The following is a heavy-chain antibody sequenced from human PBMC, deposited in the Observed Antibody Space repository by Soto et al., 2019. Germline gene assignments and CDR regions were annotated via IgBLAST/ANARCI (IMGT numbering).Heavy chain of an antibody. Sequence: EVQLLESGGGLVQPGGSLRLSCEASGFTFSSYAMSWVRQAPGTGLEWVSAISGSGGSTYYADSVKGRFTISRDNSKNTLYLQMNSLRAEDTAVYYCAKDRSVVIGGVYWGQGTLVTVSS. V-gene: IGHV3-23*01. CDR3: AKDRSVVIGGVY. CDR2: ISGSGGST. D-gene: IGHD2-15*01. CDR1: GFTFSSYA. J-gene: IGHJ4*02.